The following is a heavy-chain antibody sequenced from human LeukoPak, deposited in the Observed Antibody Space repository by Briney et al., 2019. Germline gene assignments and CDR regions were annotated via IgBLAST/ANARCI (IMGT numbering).Heavy chain of an antibody. Sequence: SQTLSLTCTVSGGSISSGDYYWSWIRQPPGKGLEWIGYIYYSGSTYYNPSLKSRVTISVDTPKNQFSLKLSSVTAADTAVYYCARRTRSTKAFDYWGQGTLVTVSS. V-gene: IGHV4-30-4*08. CDR3: ARRTRSTKAFDY. D-gene: IGHD2-2*01. CDR1: GGSISSGDYY. CDR2: IYYSGST. J-gene: IGHJ4*02.